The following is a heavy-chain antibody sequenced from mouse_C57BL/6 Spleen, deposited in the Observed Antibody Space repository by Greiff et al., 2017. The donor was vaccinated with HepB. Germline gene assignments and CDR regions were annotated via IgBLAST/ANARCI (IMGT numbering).Heavy chain of an antibody. CDR2: INYDGSST. Sequence: EVQRVESEGGLVQPGSSMKLSCTASGFTFSDYYMAWVRQVPEKGLEWVANINYDGSSTYYLDSLKSRFIISRDNAKNILYLQMSSLQSEDTATYYCAREPYDYGSSFLDYWGQGTTLTVSS. V-gene: IGHV5-16*01. D-gene: IGHD1-1*01. CDR3: AREPYDYGSSFLDY. CDR1: GFTFSDYY. J-gene: IGHJ2*01.